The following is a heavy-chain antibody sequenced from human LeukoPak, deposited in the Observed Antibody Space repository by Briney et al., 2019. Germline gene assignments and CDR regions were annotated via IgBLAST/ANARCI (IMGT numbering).Heavy chain of an antibody. CDR3: ATHLPTIQGRAVAGPPGY. CDR2: ISGSGGST. CDR1: GFTFSSYA. Sequence: TGGSLRLSCAASGFTFSSYAMSWVRQAPGKGLEWVSAISGSGGSTYYADSVKGRFTISRDNSKNTLYLQMNSLRAEDTAVYYCATHLPTIQGRAVAGPPGYWGQGTLVTVSS. D-gene: IGHD6-19*01. J-gene: IGHJ4*02. V-gene: IGHV3-23*01.